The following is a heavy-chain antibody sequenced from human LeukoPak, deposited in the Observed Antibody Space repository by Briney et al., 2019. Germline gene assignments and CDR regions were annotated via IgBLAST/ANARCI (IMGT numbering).Heavy chain of an antibody. J-gene: IGHJ4*02. Sequence: PSVKVSCKASGYTFTGYYMHWVRQAAGQGLEWMGWINPNGGGTNYAKKFQGRGIMTRDTSISTAYMELSRLRSDDTAVYYCARPDSSGLDYWGQGTLVTVSS. CDR3: ARPDSSGLDY. CDR1: GYTFTGYY. D-gene: IGHD3-22*01. CDR2: INPNGGGT. V-gene: IGHV1-2*02.